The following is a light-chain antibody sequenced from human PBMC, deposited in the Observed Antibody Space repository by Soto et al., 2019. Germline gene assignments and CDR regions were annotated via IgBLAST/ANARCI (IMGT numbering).Light chain of an antibody. CDR1: QDIKTY. V-gene: IGKV1-9*01. CDR2: GTF. Sequence: IQLTQSPSSLSASVGDRVSITCRASQDIKTYIAWYQQKQGKAPKLLISGTFTLQSGVPSRFNGSGSGTDVTLTISRLQPEDFATYYCQHLNNYPPFTFGPGTKVDLE. CDR3: QHLNNYPPFT. J-gene: IGKJ3*01.